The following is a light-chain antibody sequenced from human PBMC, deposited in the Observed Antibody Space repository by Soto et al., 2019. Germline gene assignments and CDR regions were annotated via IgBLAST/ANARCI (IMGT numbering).Light chain of an antibody. V-gene: IGLV2-14*01. Sequence: YIRTQPGSVSVSPSQSITISCTGTSSDVGGYNYVSWYQQHPGKAPKLMIYEVSNRPSGVSNRFSGSKSGNTASLTISGLQAEDEADYYCSSYTSSSTYVCGTGTKVTVL. CDR3: SSYTSSSTYV. J-gene: IGLJ1*01. CDR2: EVS. CDR1: SSDVGGYNY.